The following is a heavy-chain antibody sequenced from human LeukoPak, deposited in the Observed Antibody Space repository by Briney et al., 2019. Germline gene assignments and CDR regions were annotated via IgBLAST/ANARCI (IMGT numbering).Heavy chain of an antibody. CDR1: GGSISSYY. D-gene: IGHD3-22*01. CDR3: ARAALYYDSSGYYPD. J-gene: IGHJ4*02. CDR2: IYYSGST. Sequence: SETLSLTCTVSGGSISSYYWSWIRQPPGKGLEWIGYIYYSGSTNYNPSLKSRVTISVDTSKNQFSLKLSSVTAADTAVYYCARAALYYDSSGYYPDWGQGTLVTVSS. V-gene: IGHV4-59*01.